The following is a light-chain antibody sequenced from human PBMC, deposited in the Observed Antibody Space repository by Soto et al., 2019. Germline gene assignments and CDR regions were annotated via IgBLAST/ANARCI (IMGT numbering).Light chain of an antibody. CDR2: GAS. J-gene: IGKJ1*01. CDR1: LTIGDS. V-gene: IGKV1-39*01. Sequence: IQMTHSPSTLSACLGDIFTITFRASLTIGDSLSWFQQKVGKPPTLLIYGASALQSGVPVRFSGSGSGTDFTLTIDNMQREDFATYYCQQTYNLPPTFGQGTKVDIK. CDR3: QQTYNLPPT.